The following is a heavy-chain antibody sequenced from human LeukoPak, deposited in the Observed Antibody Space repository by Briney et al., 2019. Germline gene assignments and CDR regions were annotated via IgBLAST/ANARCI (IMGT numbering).Heavy chain of an antibody. D-gene: IGHD4-17*01. Sequence: GGSLRLSCAASGSIVSCMSWVRQAPGKGLEWVSLIYSGGSTYYADSVKGRFTISRDNSKNTLYLHMDNLRAEDTAVYYCARHDYGDRYAFDIWGQGTMVTVSS. J-gene: IGHJ3*02. V-gene: IGHV3-66*04. CDR2: IYSGGST. CDR1: GSIVSC. CDR3: ARHDYGDRYAFDI.